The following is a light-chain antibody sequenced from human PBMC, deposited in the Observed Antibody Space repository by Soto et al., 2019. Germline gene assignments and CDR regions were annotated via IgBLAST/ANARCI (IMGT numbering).Light chain of an antibody. CDR2: CAS. V-gene: IGKV4-1*01. CDR1: QSVLYSSNNKNY. J-gene: IGKJ2*01. Sequence: DIMMTQTPDSLAVSLGERATINCKSSQSVLYSSNNKNYLVWYQQKPGQPPKLLIYCASTRESGVPDRFSGSGSGTDFTITISSLQAEDVAVYYCQKYYCHPYTFGQGMKLEIK. CDR3: QKYYCHPYT.